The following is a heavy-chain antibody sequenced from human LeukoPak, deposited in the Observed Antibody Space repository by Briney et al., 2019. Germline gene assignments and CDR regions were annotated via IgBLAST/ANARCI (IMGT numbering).Heavy chain of an antibody. CDR1: GGSISSSSYY. J-gene: IGHJ4*02. V-gene: IGHV4-39*01. CDR2: IYYSGST. Sequence: SETLSLTCTVSGGSISSSSYYWGWIRQPPGKGLEWIGSIYYSGSTYYNPSLKSRVTISVDTSKNQFSLKLSSVTAADTAVYFCTRHEGLSGSTGYFDYWGQGTLVTVSS. D-gene: IGHD1-26*01. CDR3: TRHEGLSGSTGYFDY.